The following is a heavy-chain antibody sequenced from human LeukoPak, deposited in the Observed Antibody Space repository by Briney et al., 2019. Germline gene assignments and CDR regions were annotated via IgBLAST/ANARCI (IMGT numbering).Heavy chain of an antibody. Sequence: GASVKVSCKASGYTFTSYAMHWVRQAPGQRLEWMGWINAGNGNTKYSQKFQGRVTITRDTSASTAYMELSSLRSEDTAVYYCARVWGGYCSSTSPMPRGCWFDPWGQGTLVTASS. V-gene: IGHV1-3*01. CDR1: GYTFTSYA. J-gene: IGHJ5*02. CDR2: INAGNGNT. CDR3: ARVWGGYCSSTSPMPRGCWFDP. D-gene: IGHD2-2*01.